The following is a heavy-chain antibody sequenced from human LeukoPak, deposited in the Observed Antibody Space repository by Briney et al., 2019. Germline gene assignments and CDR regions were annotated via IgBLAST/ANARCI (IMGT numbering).Heavy chain of an antibody. CDR1: GFTFKTYT. V-gene: IGHV3-30-3*01. J-gene: IGHJ4*02. Sequence: PGGSLRPSCAASGFTFKTYTMHWVRQAPGKGLEWVAAISYDATNKYYADSVKGRFTISRDNSKNTLHLQMNSLRAEDTAVYYCTRAELSYYYDGSGHDASIDYWGQGTLVTVSS. CDR2: ISYDATNK. D-gene: IGHD3-22*01. CDR3: TRAELSYYYDGSGHDASIDY.